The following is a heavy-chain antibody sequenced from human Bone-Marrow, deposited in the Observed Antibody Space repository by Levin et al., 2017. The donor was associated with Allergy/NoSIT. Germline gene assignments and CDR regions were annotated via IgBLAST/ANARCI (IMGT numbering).Heavy chain of an antibody. J-gene: IGHJ1*01. V-gene: IGHV4-30-4*01. Sequence: TSETLSLTCTVSGGSVRSGAYYWSWLRQPPGGGLEWIGYVYHSGTTYYNQSLKGRLTMSVEISKSQLSLRLTSVTATDTAVYYCARLQSTNLFGPLQNWGQGSLVTVSS. D-gene: IGHD3/OR15-3a*01. CDR1: GGSVRSGAYY. CDR2: VYHSGTT. CDR3: ARLQSTNLFGPLQN.